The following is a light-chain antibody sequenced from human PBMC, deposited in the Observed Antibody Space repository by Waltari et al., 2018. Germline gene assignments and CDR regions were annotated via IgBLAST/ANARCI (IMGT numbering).Light chain of an antibody. Sequence: SYVLTQPPSASVATGETARITCGGDNVGSKSVHWYQQKPGQAPLLVVYDDSARPSGIPDRFSASNSGNTATLTISRVENGDEAEYYCQVWDTTSDRVVFGGGTKLTVL. J-gene: IGLJ2*01. V-gene: IGLV3-21*02. CDR1: NVGSKS. CDR2: DDS. CDR3: QVWDTTSDRVV.